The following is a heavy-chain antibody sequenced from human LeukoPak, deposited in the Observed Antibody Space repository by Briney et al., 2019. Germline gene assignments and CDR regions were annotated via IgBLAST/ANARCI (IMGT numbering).Heavy chain of an antibody. CDR3: AKDPQDIVVVVAATPYYGMDV. Sequence: GRSLRLSCAASGFTFSSYGMHWVRQAPGKGLEWVAVISYDGGKKYYADSVKGRFTISRDNSKNTLYLQMNSLRAEDTAVYYCAKDPQDIVVVVAATPYYGMDVWGQGTTVTVSS. D-gene: IGHD2-15*01. V-gene: IGHV3-30*18. CDR1: GFTFSSYG. CDR2: ISYDGGKK. J-gene: IGHJ6*02.